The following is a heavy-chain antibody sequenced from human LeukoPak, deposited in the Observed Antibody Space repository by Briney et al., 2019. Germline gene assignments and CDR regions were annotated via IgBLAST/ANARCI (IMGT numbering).Heavy chain of an antibody. J-gene: IGHJ4*02. Sequence: RGSLRLSCAASGFTFSSYSMNWVRQAPGKGLEWVSSISSSSSYIYYADSVKGRFTISRDNAKNSLYLQMNSLRAEDTAVYYCARHPHEAGDYWGQGTLVTVSS. CDR2: ISSSSSYI. V-gene: IGHV3-21*01. CDR1: GFTFSSYS. D-gene: IGHD6-19*01. CDR3: ARHPHEAGDY.